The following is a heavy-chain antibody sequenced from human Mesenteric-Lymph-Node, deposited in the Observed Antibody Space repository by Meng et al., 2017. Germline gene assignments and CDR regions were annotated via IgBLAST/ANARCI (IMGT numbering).Heavy chain of an antibody. J-gene: IGHJ6*02. CDR1: GFSFSSYD. CDR2: ISSSGSSI. D-gene: IGHD2-2*01. V-gene: IGHV3-48*03. Sequence: SFASSGFSFSSYDMNWVRQAPGNGLECVSSISSSGSSIYYADSVKGRFTISRDNAKNSLYLQMSSLRAEVTTRYYCARGYLAPAAHASYYGMDVWGQGTTVTVSS. CDR3: ARGYLAPAAHASYYGMDV.